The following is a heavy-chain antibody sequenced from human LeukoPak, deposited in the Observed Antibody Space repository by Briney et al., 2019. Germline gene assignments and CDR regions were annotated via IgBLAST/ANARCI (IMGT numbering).Heavy chain of an antibody. CDR3: LAGYYYYYMDV. J-gene: IGHJ6*03. V-gene: IGHV3-74*01. D-gene: IGHD6-13*01. CDR2: INTHGSIT. Sequence: GGSLRLSCAASGFAFSNYWLHWGRQAPGKGLVWVARINTHGSITNYADSVKGRFTISRDNAKNTLYLQMTSLSAEDTAVYYALAGYYYYYMDVWGKGTTVTVSS. CDR1: GFAFSNYW.